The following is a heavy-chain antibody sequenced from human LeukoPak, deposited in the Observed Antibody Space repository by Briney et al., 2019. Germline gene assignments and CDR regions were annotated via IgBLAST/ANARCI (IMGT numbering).Heavy chain of an antibody. Sequence: GESLQISCKGSGSSFTSYWIGWVRQMPGKGLEWMGIIYPGDSETRYSPSFQGQVTISAAKSISTAYLQWSSLRASDTAMYYCARSGGDYYNWFDPWGQEPWSPSPQ. D-gene: IGHD2-21*02. CDR1: GSSFTSYW. J-gene: IGHJ5*02. CDR3: ARSGGDYYNWFDP. CDR2: IYPGDSET. V-gene: IGHV5-51*01.